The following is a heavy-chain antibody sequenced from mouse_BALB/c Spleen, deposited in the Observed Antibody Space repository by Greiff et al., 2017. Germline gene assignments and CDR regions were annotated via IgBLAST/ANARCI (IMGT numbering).Heavy chain of an antibody. CDR1: GYAFTNYL. CDR3: ARGVVARGYAMDD. V-gene: IGHV1-54*01. J-gene: IGHJ4*01. CDR2: INPGSGGT. D-gene: IGHD1-1*01. Sequence: QVQLHQSGAELVRPGTSVKVSCKASGYAFTNYLIEWVKQRPGQGLEWIGVINPGSGGTNYNEKFKGKATLTADKSSSTSYMQLSSLTSDDSAVYFCARGVVARGYAMDDWGQGTSVTVSS.